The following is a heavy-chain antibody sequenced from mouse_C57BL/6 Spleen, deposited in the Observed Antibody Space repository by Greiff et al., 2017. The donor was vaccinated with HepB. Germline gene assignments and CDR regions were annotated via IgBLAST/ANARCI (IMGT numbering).Heavy chain of an antibody. D-gene: IGHD4-1*01. CDR3: ARWELPDY. CDR2: IYPGDGDT. Sequence: VQVVESGPELVKPGASVKISCKASGYAFSSSWMNWVKQRPGKSLEWIGRIYPGDGDTNYNGKFKGKATLTADKSSSTAYMQLSSLTSEDSAVYFCARWELPDYWGQGTSVTVSS. J-gene: IGHJ4*01. V-gene: IGHV1-82*01. CDR1: GYAFSSSW.